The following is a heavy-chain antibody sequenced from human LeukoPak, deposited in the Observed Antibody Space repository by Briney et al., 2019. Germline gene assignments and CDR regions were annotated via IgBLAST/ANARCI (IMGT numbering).Heavy chain of an antibody. CDR2: IRSKASSYAT. CDR3: TRHGNEKLVDY. D-gene: IGHD1-1*01. CDR1: GFTFSGSA. V-gene: IGHV3-73*01. Sequence: GGSLRLSCAASGFTFSGSAMHWVRQASGKGLEWVGRIRSKASSYATAYAASVKGRFTISRDDSKNTAYLQMNSLKTEDTAVYYCTRHGNEKLVDYWGQGTLVTVSS. J-gene: IGHJ4*02.